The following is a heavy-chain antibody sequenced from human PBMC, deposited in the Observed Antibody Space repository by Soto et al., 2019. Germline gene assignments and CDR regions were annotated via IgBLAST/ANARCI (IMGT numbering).Heavy chain of an antibody. CDR1: GGSISSSSYY. V-gene: IGHV4-39*01. J-gene: IGHJ5*02. Sequence: SETLSLTCTVSGGSISSSSYYWGWIRQPPGKGLEWIGSIYYSGSTYYNQSLKSRVTISVDTSKNQFSLKLSSVTAADTAVYYCARSSFLWFGELLNWFDPWGQGTLVTVSS. CDR2: IYYSGST. D-gene: IGHD3-10*01. CDR3: ARSSFLWFGELLNWFDP.